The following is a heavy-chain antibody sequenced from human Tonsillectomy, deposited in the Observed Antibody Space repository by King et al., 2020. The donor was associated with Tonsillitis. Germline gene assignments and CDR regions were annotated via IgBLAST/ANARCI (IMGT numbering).Heavy chain of an antibody. V-gene: IGHV1-2*02. CDR2: INPNSGGT. CDR1: VYTFTGYY. Sequence: VQLVQSGAEVRKPGASVKVSCKASVYTFTGYYMHWVRQAPGQGLEWMGWINPNSGGTDYAQKVQGRVSVTRDTVISTAYMELSRLRADDTAVYYWARDGSTGWLADWGQGTLVTVSS. CDR3: ARDGSTGWLAD. D-gene: IGHD6-19*01. J-gene: IGHJ4*02.